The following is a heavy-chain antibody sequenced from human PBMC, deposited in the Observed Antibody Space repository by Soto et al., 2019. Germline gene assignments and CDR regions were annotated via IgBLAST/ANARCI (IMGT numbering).Heavy chain of an antibody. CDR2: IFSNDEK. Sequence: QVTLKESGPVLVKPTETLTLTCTVSGFSLSNARMGVSWIRQPPGKALEWLAHIFSNDEKSYSTSLKSRLTISKDTSKSQVVLTMTNMDPVDTATYYCARGYYDFWSGYYPSPYNWFDPWGQGTLVTVSS. V-gene: IGHV2-26*01. J-gene: IGHJ5*02. CDR3: ARGYYDFWSGYYPSPYNWFDP. CDR1: GFSLSNARMG. D-gene: IGHD3-3*01.